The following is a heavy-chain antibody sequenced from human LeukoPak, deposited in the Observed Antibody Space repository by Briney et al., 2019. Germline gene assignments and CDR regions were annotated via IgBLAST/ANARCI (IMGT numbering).Heavy chain of an antibody. CDR2: INPNSGGT. CDR1: EYTFTGYY. Sequence: ASVKVSCKASEYTFTGYYIHWVRQAPGQGLEWMGWINPNSGGTNYAPTFQGRVTMTRDTSISTAYMELSRLTSDDTTIYYCATTLHIVVVTWHAFDIWGQGTMVTVSS. V-gene: IGHV1-2*02. D-gene: IGHD2-21*02. J-gene: IGHJ3*02. CDR3: ATTLHIVVVTWHAFDI.